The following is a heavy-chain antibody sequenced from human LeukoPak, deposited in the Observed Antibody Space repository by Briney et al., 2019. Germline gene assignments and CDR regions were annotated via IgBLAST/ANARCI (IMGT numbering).Heavy chain of an antibody. CDR1: GYTFTSYA. Sequence: GASVKVSCKASGYTFTSYAISWVRQAPGQGLEWMGGIIPIFGTANYAQKFQGRVTITADESTSTAYMELSSLRSEDTAVYYCARDPQASYYYDSSGYYSGFDYWGQGTLVTVSS. CDR3: ARDPQASYYYDSSGYYSGFDY. V-gene: IGHV1-69*13. D-gene: IGHD3-22*01. CDR2: IIPIFGTA. J-gene: IGHJ4*02.